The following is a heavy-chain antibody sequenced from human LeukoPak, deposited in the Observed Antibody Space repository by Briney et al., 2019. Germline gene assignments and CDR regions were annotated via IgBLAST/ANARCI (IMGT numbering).Heavy chain of an antibody. J-gene: IGHJ4*02. CDR3: AREGYRGYDYYFEY. Sequence: GRSLRLSCAASGFGFSSYGIHWVRQAPGKGLEWVAVISSDGRYKHYGDSVKGRFTISRDNSESSLYLKMDSLRPEDTAVYYCAREGYRGYDYYFEYWGRGALVTVSS. CDR1: GFGFSSYG. D-gene: IGHD5-12*01. CDR2: ISSDGRYK. V-gene: IGHV3-30*04.